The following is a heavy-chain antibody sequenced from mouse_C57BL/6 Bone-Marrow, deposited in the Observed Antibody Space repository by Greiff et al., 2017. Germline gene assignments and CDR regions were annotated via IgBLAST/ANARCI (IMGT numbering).Heavy chain of an antibody. CDR1: GFTFNTYA. J-gene: IGHJ2*01. Sequence: EVQLVESGGGLVQPKGSLKLSCAASGFTFNTYAMPWVRQAPGKGLEWVARIRSKSSNSATYYADSVQDRFTISNDDSHSMLYLQMINLITDDTTMFYCVRGGHYYYDEGYRGQGTTLTVAS. V-gene: IGHV10-3*01. CDR2: IRSKSSNSAT. D-gene: IGHD2-4*01. CDR3: VRGGHYYYDEGY.